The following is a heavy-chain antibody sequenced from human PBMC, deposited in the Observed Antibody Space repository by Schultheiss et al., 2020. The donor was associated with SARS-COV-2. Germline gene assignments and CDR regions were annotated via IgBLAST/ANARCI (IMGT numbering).Heavy chain of an antibody. Sequence: GGSLRLSCAASGFTFSSYSMNWVRQAPGKGLEWVSSISSSSSYIYYADSVKGRYTISRDNSENTLYLQMNSLRAEDTAVYYCAKTLVAAAGTDVYWGQGTLVTVSS. CDR2: ISSSSSYI. V-gene: IGHV3-21*04. CDR1: GFTFSSYS. D-gene: IGHD6-13*01. J-gene: IGHJ4*02. CDR3: AKTLVAAAGTDVY.